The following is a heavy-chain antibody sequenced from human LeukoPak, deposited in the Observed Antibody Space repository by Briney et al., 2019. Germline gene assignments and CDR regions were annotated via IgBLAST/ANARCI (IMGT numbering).Heavy chain of an antibody. CDR3: AKYRAPRQWLVVFDY. CDR1: GFTFSSYA. CDR2: ISGSGGST. D-gene: IGHD6-19*01. V-gene: IGHV3-23*01. Sequence: QSGGSLRLSCAAPGFTFSSYAMSWVRQAPGKGLEWVSAISGSGGSTYYADSVKGRFTISRDNSKNTLYLQMNSLRAEDTAVYYCAKYRAPRQWLVVFDYWGQGTLVTVSS. J-gene: IGHJ4*02.